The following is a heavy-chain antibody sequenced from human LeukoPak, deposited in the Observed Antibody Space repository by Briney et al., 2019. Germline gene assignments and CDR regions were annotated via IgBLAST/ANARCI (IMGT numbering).Heavy chain of an antibody. D-gene: IGHD1-26*01. CDR1: VFTFSSYA. CDR2: IRGRGCNT. CDR3: AKAWTLSGSPVDY. Sequence: GGSLRLSCAASVFTFSSYAMRWVRQAPGKGVVWFSAIRGRGCNTFHADSVKARFTISRENSKNTLSLQMKSLRAEDTAVYYCAKAWTLSGSPVDYWGQGTLVTVSS. V-gene: IGHV3-23*01. J-gene: IGHJ4*02.